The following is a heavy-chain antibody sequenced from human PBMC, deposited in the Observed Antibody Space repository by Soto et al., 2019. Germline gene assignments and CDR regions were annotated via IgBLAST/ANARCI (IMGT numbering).Heavy chain of an antibody. V-gene: IGHV3-30-3*01. CDR1: GFTFSNYA. Sequence: PGGSLRLSCAASGFTFSNYAMHWVRQAPGKGLEWVAVISYDGSNKYYADSVKGRFTISRDNSKNTLYLQMNSLRAEDTAVYYCARSHPVNAFSSGWYEIDYWGQGTPVTVSS. J-gene: IGHJ4*02. CDR2: ISYDGSNK. D-gene: IGHD6-19*01. CDR3: ARSHPVNAFSSGWYEIDY.